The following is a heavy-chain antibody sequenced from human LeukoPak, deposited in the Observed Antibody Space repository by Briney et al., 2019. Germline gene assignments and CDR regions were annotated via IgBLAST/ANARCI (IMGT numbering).Heavy chain of an antibody. J-gene: IGHJ4*02. CDR3: ASRGNNYYDSSGLRNYFDY. V-gene: IGHV4-34*01. D-gene: IGHD3-22*01. CDR2: INHSGST. Sequence: SETLSLTCAVYGGSFSGYYWSWIRQPPGKGLEWIGEINHSGSTNYNPSLKSRVTISVDTSKNQFSLKLSSVTAADTAVYYCASRGNNYYDSSGLRNYFDYWGQGTLVTVSS. CDR1: GGSFSGYY.